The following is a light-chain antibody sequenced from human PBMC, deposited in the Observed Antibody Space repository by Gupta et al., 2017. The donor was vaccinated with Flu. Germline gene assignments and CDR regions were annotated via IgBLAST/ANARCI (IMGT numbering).Light chain of an antibody. V-gene: IGKV4-1*01. CDR2: WAS. CDR1: QSVLYSSKNKNY. J-gene: IGKJ1*01. Sequence: LGERATIHCKSSQSVLYSSKNKNYLAWFPQKPGQPPKLLIYWASTRESGVPDRFSGSGSGTDFTLTISSLQAEDVAVYYCQQYYRTPPTFGQGTXVEIK. CDR3: QQYYRTPPT.